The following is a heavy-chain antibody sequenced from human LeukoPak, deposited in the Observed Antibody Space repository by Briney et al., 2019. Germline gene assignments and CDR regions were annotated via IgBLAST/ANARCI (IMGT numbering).Heavy chain of an antibody. CDR2: INPNSGGT. Sequence: ASVKVSCKASGYTFTGYYMHWVRQAAGQGLEGMGWINPNSGGTNYAQKLQGRVTMTRDTSISTAYMELSRLRSDDTAVYYCARDRARTGDRMSFGYWGQGTLVTVSS. J-gene: IGHJ4*02. D-gene: IGHD7-27*01. CDR3: ARDRARTGDRMSFGY. CDR1: GYTFTGYY. V-gene: IGHV1-2*02.